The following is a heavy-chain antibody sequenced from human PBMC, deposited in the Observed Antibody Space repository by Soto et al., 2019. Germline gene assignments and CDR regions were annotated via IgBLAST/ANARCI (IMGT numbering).Heavy chain of an antibody. J-gene: IGHJ5*02. CDR1: GGSISSGNYY. Sequence: SETLSLTCTVSGGSISSGNYYWSWIRQPPGKGLEWIGFISYSGSTYYNPSLKSRVTISVDRSKNQFSLKLSSVTAADTAVYYCAREVTTVTTRWFDPWGQGTLVTVSS. CDR2: ISYSGST. CDR3: AREVTTVTTRWFDP. D-gene: IGHD4-4*01. V-gene: IGHV4-30-4*01.